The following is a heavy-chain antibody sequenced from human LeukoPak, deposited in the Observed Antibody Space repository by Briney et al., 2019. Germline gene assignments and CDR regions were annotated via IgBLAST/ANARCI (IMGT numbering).Heavy chain of an antibody. Sequence: GGSLRLSCAASGFTFSSYAMHWVRQAPGKGLEWVSGISWNSGSIGYADSVKGRFSISRDNAKNSLYLQMNSLRAEDMALYYCAKGIVATSDDAFDIWGQGTMVTVSS. CDR1: GFTFSSYA. CDR3: AKGIVATSDDAFDI. D-gene: IGHD5-12*01. V-gene: IGHV3-9*03. J-gene: IGHJ3*02. CDR2: ISWNSGSI.